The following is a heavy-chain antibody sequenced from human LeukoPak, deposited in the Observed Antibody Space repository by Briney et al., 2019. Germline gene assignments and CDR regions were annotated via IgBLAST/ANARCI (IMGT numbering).Heavy chain of an antibody. J-gene: IGHJ4*02. Sequence: PTETLSLTCTVSGGSISSSSYYWSWIRQTPGKGLEWIGTMYYSGSTNYNPSLKSRVTLSIDTPKNQFSLRLSSVTAADTAVYYCASKSTAWTIDYWGQGTLVTVSS. CDR2: MYYSGST. CDR1: GGSISSSSYY. D-gene: IGHD3/OR15-3a*01. V-gene: IGHV4-39*01. CDR3: ASKSTAWTIDY.